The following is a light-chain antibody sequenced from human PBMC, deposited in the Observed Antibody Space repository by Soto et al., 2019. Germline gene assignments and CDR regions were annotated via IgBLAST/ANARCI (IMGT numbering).Light chain of an antibody. CDR3: QQLNNYVLT. CDR2: GAS. Sequence: EIVLTQSPATLSVSPGERATLSCRASQSVSGDLAWYHHKPGQAPRLLIYGASGRATGIPDRFSGSGSGTEFTLTISSLQPEDFATYYCQQLNNYVLTFGGGTKVDIK. V-gene: IGKV3D-15*01. CDR1: QSVSGD. J-gene: IGKJ4*01.